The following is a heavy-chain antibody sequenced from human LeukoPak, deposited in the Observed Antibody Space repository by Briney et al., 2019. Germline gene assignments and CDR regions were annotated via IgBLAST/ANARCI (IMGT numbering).Heavy chain of an antibody. J-gene: IGHJ6*03. CDR1: GGSISSGGYS. V-gene: IGHV4-30-4*07. D-gene: IGHD3-3*01. CDR3: ARGSDFWSGYPYMDV. CDR2: IYYSGST. Sequence: SETLSLTCTVSGGSISSGGYSWSWIRQPPGKGLEWIGYIYYSGSTYYNPSLKSRVTISVDTSKNQFSLKLSSVTAADTAVYYRARGSDFWSGYPYMDVWGKGTTVTVSS.